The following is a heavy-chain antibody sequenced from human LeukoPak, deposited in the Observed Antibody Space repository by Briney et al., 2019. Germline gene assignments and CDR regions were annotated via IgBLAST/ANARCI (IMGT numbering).Heavy chain of an antibody. V-gene: IGHV7-4-1*02. CDR3: ARKVETYYDFWSGYPSYYMDV. Sequence: ASVKVSCKTSGYTFISYSMNWVRQAPGQGLEWMGWINTNTGNPTYAQGFTGRFVFSLDTSVSTAYLQISSLKAEDTAVYYCARKVETYYDFWSGYPSYYMDVWGKGTTVTVSS. CDR2: INTNTGNP. D-gene: IGHD3-3*01. J-gene: IGHJ6*03. CDR1: GYTFISYS.